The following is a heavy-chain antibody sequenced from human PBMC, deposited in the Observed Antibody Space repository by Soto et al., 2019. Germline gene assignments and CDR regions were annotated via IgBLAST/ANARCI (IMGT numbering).Heavy chain of an antibody. J-gene: IGHJ4*02. CDR3: AKATTIGGWFEYLDS. Sequence: PGGSLRRSWSASGRRFINNAINWVRQAPVKGLEGVSGLSGSGFSTYYVDPVKGPFTISRDHSSYTLFFEMHSETADDTAVSCRAKATTIGGWFEYLDSRGQRPLITFST. V-gene: IGHV3-23*02. CDR2: LSGSGFST. D-gene: IGHD5-12*01. CDR1: GRRFINNA.